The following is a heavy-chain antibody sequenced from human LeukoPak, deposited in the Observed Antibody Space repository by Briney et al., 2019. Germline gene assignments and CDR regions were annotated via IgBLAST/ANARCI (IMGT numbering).Heavy chain of an antibody. Sequence: GGSLRLSCAASGFTVSSNYMSWVRQAPGKGLEWVSVIYSGGSTYYADSVKGRFTISRDNSKNTLYLQMNSLRAEDTAVYYCARGEMATIWDAFDIWGQGTMVTVSS. CDR1: GFTVSSNY. CDR2: IYSGGST. V-gene: IGHV3-53*01. J-gene: IGHJ3*02. CDR3: ARGEMATIWDAFDI. D-gene: IGHD5-24*01.